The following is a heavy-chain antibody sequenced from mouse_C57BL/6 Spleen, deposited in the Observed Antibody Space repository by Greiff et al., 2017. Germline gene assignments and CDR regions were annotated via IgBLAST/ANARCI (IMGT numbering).Heavy chain of an antibody. V-gene: IGHV1-15*01. Sequence: QVTLKVSGAELVRPGASVTLSCKASGYTFTDYEMHWVKQTPVHGLEWIGAIDPETGGTAYNQKFKGKAILTADKSSSTAYMELRSLTSEDSAVXYCTRGGWLLPLDYWGQGTTLTVSS. CDR3: TRGGWLLPLDY. CDR1: GYTFTDYE. CDR2: IDPETGGT. J-gene: IGHJ2*01. D-gene: IGHD2-3*01.